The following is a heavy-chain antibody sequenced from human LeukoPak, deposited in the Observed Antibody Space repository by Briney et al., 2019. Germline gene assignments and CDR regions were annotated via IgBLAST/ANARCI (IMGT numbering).Heavy chain of an antibody. V-gene: IGHV4-61*02. D-gene: IGHD3-16*02. CDR1: GDSISSGSYY. CDR3: ARRLGELSLLHAFDI. J-gene: IGHJ3*02. CDR2: IYTSGST. Sequence: PSETLSLTCTVSGDSISSGSYYWSWIRQPAGKGLEWIGRIYTSGSTNYNPSLKSRVTMSVDTSKNQFSLKLSSVTAADTAVYYCARRLGELSLLHAFDIWGQGTMVTVSS.